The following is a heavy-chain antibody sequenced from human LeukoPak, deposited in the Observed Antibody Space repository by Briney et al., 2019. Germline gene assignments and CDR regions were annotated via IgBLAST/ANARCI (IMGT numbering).Heavy chain of an antibody. D-gene: IGHD2-21*01. CDR1: GYTFTSYG. Sequence: GASVKVSCKASGYTFTSYGISWVRQAPGQGLEWMGWINAYNGNTNYAQKLQGRVTMTTDTSTSTAYMELRSLRSDDTAVYYCARSSSVTIPGYYFDYWGQGTLVTVSS. CDR3: ARSSSVTIPGYYFDY. V-gene: IGHV1-18*01. CDR2: INAYNGNT. J-gene: IGHJ4*02.